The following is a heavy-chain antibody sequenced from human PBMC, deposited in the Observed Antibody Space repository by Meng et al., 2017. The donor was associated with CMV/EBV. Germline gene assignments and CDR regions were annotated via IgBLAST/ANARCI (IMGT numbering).Heavy chain of an antibody. D-gene: IGHD2-2*01. CDR1: VGTFSSYT. Sequence: SVKVSCKASVGTFSSYTISWVRQAPGQGLEWMGRIIPILGIANYAQKFQGRVTITADKSTSTAYMELSSLRSEDTAVYYCARGPWVSGDIVVVPAADNWFDPWGQGTLVTVSS. CDR2: IIPILGIA. V-gene: IGHV1-69*02. CDR3: ARGPWVSGDIVVVPAADNWFDP. J-gene: IGHJ5*02.